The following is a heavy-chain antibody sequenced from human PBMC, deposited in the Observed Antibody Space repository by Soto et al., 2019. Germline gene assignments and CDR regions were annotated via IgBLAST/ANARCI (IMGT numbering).Heavy chain of an antibody. D-gene: IGHD3-22*01. CDR1: GFTFSSYG. V-gene: IGHV3-33*01. CDR2: IWYDGSNK. CDR3: ARAYDSSGYYSPPDFDY. J-gene: IGHJ4*02. Sequence: QVQLVESGGGVVQPGRSLRLSCAASGFTFSSYGMHWVRQAPGKGLEWVAVIWYDGSNKYYADSVKGRFTISRDNSKKTLYLQMNSLRAEDTAVYYCARAYDSSGYYSPPDFDYWGQGTLVTVSS.